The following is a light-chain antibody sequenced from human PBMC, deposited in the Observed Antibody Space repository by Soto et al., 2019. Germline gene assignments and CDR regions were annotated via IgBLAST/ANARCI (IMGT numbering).Light chain of an antibody. V-gene: IGLV2-14*01. Sequence: QSVLTQPASVSGSPGRSITISCTGTSSDVGGYNYVSWYQQHPGKAPKLMIYEVSNRPSGVSNRFSGSKSGNTASLTISGLQAEDEADYYCSSYTSSSTLDYVFGTGTKLTVL. CDR3: SSYTSSSTLDYV. CDR1: SSDVGGYNY. CDR2: EVS. J-gene: IGLJ1*01.